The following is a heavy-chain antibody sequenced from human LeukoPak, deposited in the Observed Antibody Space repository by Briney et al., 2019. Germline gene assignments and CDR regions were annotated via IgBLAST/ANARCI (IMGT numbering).Heavy chain of an antibody. CDR2: IYYSGST. CDR1: GGSISSGDYY. J-gene: IGHJ3*02. V-gene: IGHV4-30-4*01. CDR3: ARVSPYCGGDCYPAEAFDI. D-gene: IGHD2-21*02. Sequence: SQTPSLTCTVSGGSISSGDYYWSWIRQPPGKGLEWIGYIYYSGSTYYNPSLKSRVTISVDTSKNQFSLKLSSVTAANTAVYYCARVSPYCGGDCYPAEAFDIWGQGTMVTVSS.